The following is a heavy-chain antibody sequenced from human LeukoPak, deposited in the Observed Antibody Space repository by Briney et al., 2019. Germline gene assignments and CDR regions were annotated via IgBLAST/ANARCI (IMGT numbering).Heavy chain of an antibody. J-gene: IGHJ4*02. CDR2: ISYDGSNK. D-gene: IGHD4-4*01. Sequence: GGSLRLSCAASGFTFSSYAMHGVRQAPGKGLEGVAVISYDGSNKYYADSVKGRFTISRDNSKNTLYLQMNSLRAEDTAVYYCARPRTTVTLFDYWGQGTLVTVSS. V-gene: IGHV3-30-3*01. CDR1: GFTFSSYA. CDR3: ARPRTTVTLFDY.